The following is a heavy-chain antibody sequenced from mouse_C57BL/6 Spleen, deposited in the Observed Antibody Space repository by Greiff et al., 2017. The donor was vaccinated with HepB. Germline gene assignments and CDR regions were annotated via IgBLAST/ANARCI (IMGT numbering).Heavy chain of an antibody. CDR3: AREGIYDGYWVAY. Sequence: VQRVESGAELARPGASVKLSCKASGYTFTSYGISWVKQRTGQGLEWIGEIYPRSGNTYYNEKFKGKATLTADKSSSTAYMELRSLTSEDSAVYFCAREGIYDGYWVAYWGQGTLVTVSA. CDR2: IYPRSGNT. V-gene: IGHV1-81*01. D-gene: IGHD2-3*01. J-gene: IGHJ3*01. CDR1: GYTFTSYG.